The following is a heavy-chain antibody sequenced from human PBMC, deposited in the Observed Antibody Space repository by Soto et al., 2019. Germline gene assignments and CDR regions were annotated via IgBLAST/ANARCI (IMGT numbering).Heavy chain of an antibody. D-gene: IGHD3-10*01. V-gene: IGHV4-39*01. CDR1: GGSISSSSYY. J-gene: IGHJ6*02. CDR3: ARQITMVRGVKYYYYYGMDV. Sequence: SETLSLTCTVSGGSISSSSYYWGWIRQPPGKGLEWIGSIYYSGSTYYNPSLKSRVTISVDTSKNQFSLKLSSVTAADTAVYYCARQITMVRGVKYYYYYGMDVWGQGTTVTVSS. CDR2: IYYSGST.